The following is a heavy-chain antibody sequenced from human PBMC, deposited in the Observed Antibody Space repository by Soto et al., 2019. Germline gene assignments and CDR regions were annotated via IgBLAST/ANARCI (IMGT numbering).Heavy chain of an antibody. CDR3: ARDGATTGHWDY. CDR1: GFTFSTFS. CDR2: ISISSITI. V-gene: IGHV3-48*02. D-gene: IGHD1-26*01. Sequence: EVQLVESGGDLLQPGGSLSLSCRASGFTFSTFSRNWVRQAPGKGLEWISYISISSITIHYADSVKGRFTISRDNAKSSLYLQMDRLRDDDTAVYYCARDGATTGHWDYWGQGTLVAVSS. J-gene: IGHJ4*02.